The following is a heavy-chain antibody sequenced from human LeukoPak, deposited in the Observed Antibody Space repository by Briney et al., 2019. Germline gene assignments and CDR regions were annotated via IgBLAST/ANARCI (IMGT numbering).Heavy chain of an antibody. Sequence: ASVKVSCKASGYTFTSYDINWVRQAPGQGLEWMGWINPNSGGTNYAQKFQGRVTMTRDTSISTAYMELSRLRSDDTAVYYCAREGYRTGTDLRKNWFDPWGQGTLVTVSS. CDR3: AREGYRTGTDLRKNWFDP. V-gene: IGHV1-2*02. D-gene: IGHD1-7*01. CDR2: INPNSGGT. CDR1: GYTFTSYD. J-gene: IGHJ5*02.